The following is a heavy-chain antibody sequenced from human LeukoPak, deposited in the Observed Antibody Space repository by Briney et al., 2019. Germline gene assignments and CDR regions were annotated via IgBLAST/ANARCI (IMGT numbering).Heavy chain of an antibody. Sequence: GALRLSCAASGFTFSSYGMHWVRQAPGKGLEWVAFIRYDGSNKYYADSVKGRFTISRDNSKNTLYLQMNSLRAEDTAVYYCANEYCSSTSCYGGNFDYWGQGTLVTVSS. CDR1: GFTFSSYG. CDR3: ANEYCSSTSCYGGNFDY. CDR2: IRYDGSNK. D-gene: IGHD2-2*01. V-gene: IGHV3-30*02. J-gene: IGHJ4*02.